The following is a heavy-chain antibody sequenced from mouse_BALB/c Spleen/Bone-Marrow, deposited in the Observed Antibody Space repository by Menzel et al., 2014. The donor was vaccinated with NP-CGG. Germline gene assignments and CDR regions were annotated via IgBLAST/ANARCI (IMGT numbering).Heavy chain of an antibody. CDR1: GYAFTNYL. D-gene: IGHD1-2*01. Sequence: QVQLQQSGAELVRPGTSVKVSCKASGYAFTNYLIKWVKQRPGQGLEWIGVINPGSGGTNYNEKFKGKATLTADKSSSTAYMQLSSLTSDDSAVYFCARGGDYGFMDYWGQGTSVTVSS. V-gene: IGHV1-54*01. J-gene: IGHJ4*01. CDR3: ARGGDYGFMDY. CDR2: INPGSGGT.